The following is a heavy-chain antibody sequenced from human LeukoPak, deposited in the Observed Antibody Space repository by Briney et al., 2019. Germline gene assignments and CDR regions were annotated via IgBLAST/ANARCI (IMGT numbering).Heavy chain of an antibody. J-gene: IGHJ3*02. CDR3: ARRGYYYDSSGYYRPLHAFDI. CDR2: IYPGDSDT. D-gene: IGHD3-22*01. V-gene: IGHV5-51*01. Sequence: GESLKISCKGSGYSFTSYWIGWVRQMPGKGLEWMGIIYPGDSDTRYSPSFQGQVTISADKSISTAYLQWSSLKASDTAMYYCARRGYYYDSSGYYRPLHAFDIWGQGTMVTVPS. CDR1: GYSFTSYW.